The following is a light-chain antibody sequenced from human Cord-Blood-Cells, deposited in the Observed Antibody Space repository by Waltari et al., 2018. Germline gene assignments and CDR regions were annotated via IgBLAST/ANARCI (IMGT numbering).Light chain of an antibody. V-gene: IGLV1-44*01. J-gene: IGLJ3*02. CDR2: SNN. CDR1: SSNIGSNT. CDR3: VAWDDSLNGWV. Sequence: QSVLTQPPSASGTPGQRVTISCSGSSSNIGSNTVHWYQQLPGTAPKLLIYSNNQRPSGVPDRFSGSKSGTSASLAISGLQSEDEADYYCVAWDDSLNGWVFGGGTKLTVL.